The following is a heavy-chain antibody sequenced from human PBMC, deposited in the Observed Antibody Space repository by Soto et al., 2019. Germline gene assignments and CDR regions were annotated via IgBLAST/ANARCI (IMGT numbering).Heavy chain of an antibody. Sequence: SVKVSCKASAGTFSSYAISWVRQAPGQGLEWMGGIIPIFGTANYAQKFQGRVTITADESTSTAYMELSSLRSEDTAVYYCARGRKGSSWLYYFDYWGQGTLVTVSS. CDR3: ARGRKGSSWLYYFDY. V-gene: IGHV1-69*13. CDR2: IIPIFGTA. J-gene: IGHJ4*02. D-gene: IGHD6-13*01. CDR1: AGTFSSYA.